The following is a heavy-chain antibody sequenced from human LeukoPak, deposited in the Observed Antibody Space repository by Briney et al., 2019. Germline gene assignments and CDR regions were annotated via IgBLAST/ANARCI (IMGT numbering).Heavy chain of an antibody. CDR1: GFTVSSNY. D-gene: IGHD3-22*01. Sequence: GGSLRLSCAASGFTVSSNYMSWVRQAPGKGLEWVAVISDSGGSTYYADSVRGRFTISRDNSKNTQYLQMNSLRVDDTAVYYCAKVGSGYYDHLDFWSQGILVTVSS. J-gene: IGHJ4*02. CDR2: ISDSGGST. V-gene: IGHV3-53*01. CDR3: AKVGSGYYDHLDF.